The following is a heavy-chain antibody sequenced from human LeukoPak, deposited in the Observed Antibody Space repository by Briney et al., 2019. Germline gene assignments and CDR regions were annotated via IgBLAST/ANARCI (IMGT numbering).Heavy chain of an antibody. Sequence: SETLSLTCTVSGGSISSSSYYWGWVRQPPGKGLGWIGSIYYSGSNYYNPSLKSRVTISVDTSKNQFSLKLSSVTAADTAVYYCARGTGYYSYGNFDYWGQGTLVTVSS. V-gene: IGHV4-39*07. CDR1: GGSISSSSYY. J-gene: IGHJ4*02. CDR2: IYYSGSN. D-gene: IGHD5-18*01. CDR3: ARGTGYYSYGNFDY.